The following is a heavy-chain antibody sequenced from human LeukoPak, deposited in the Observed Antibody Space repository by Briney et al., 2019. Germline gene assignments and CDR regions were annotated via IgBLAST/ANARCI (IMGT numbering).Heavy chain of an antibody. J-gene: IGHJ4*02. V-gene: IGHV3-21*01. CDR1: AFSFSDYN. CDR2: ITSTGSYI. Sequence: GGSLRLSCAASAFSFSDYNMNWVRQAPGKGLEWVSSITSTGSYIYYADSVKGRFTISRDNAKNSLFLQLNSLRAEDTAVYYCARGPRIVARPVDYWGQGTLVTVSS. D-gene: IGHD6-6*01. CDR3: ARGPRIVARPVDY.